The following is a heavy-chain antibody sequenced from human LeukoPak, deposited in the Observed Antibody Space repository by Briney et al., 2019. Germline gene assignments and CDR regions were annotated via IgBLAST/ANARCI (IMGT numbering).Heavy chain of an antibody. J-gene: IGHJ4*02. CDR2: ISGSGGST. D-gene: IGHD3-22*01. V-gene: IGHV3-23*01. CDR1: GFTFSSYA. CDR3: AAGYYDSSAYFDY. Sequence: PGGSLRLSCAASGFTFSSYAMSWVRQAPGKGLEWVSAISGSGGSTYYADSVKGRFTISRDNAKNSLYLQMNSLRAEDTAVYYCAAGYYDSSAYFDYWGQGTLVTVSS.